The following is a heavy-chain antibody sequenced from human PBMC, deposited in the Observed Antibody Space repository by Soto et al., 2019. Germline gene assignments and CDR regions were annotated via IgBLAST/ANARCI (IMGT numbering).Heavy chain of an antibody. D-gene: IGHD1-1*01. V-gene: IGHV4-31*03. CDR3: AARAQLEPPFEY. CDR2: IYYSGST. CDR1: GGSISSGGYY. Sequence: QLQLQESGSGLVKPSQTLSLTCTVSGGSISSGGYYWSWIRQHPGKGLEWIGYIYYSGSTYYHPSLNSRPNTSEETSKQQSPMKMSSAAAEDAVEYYCAARAQLEPPFEYWGQGTLVTVSS. J-gene: IGHJ4*02.